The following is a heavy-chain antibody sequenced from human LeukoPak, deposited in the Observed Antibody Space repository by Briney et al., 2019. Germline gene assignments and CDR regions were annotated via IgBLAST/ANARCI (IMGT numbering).Heavy chain of an antibody. V-gene: IGHV4-34*01. CDR2: INHSGST. Sequence: PSETLSLTCAVYGGSFSGYYWSWIRQPPGKGLEWIGEINHSGSTNYNPSLKSRVTISVDTSKNQFSLKLSSVTAADTAVYYCARHVSSNYDRYFDLWGRGTLVTVSS. J-gene: IGHJ2*01. CDR1: GGSFSGYY. D-gene: IGHD4-11*01. CDR3: ARHVSSNYDRYFDL.